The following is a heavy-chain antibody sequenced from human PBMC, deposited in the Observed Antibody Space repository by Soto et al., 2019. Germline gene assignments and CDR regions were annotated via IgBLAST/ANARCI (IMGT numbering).Heavy chain of an antibody. CDR3: ARAYYYGLGRGRSMDV. J-gene: IGHJ6*02. CDR2: IYDGVNT. Sequence: QVQLQESGPGLVKPSETLSLTCAVSSDSVNSGRYYWSWIRQPPGKGLEWIGYIYDGVNTNYNPSLKSRVTRSEDTSKIQFSLKLSSVTAADTAVYYCARAYYYGLGRGRSMDVWGQGTTVTVSS. V-gene: IGHV4-61*01. D-gene: IGHD3-10*01. CDR1: SDSVNSGRYY.